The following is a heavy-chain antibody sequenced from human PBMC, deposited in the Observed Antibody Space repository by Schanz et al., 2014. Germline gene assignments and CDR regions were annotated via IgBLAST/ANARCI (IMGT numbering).Heavy chain of an antibody. Sequence: EVQLVESGGGLVQPGGSLRLSCAASGFTFSTSTMHWVRQAPGKGLEYVSSISSKGDMTFYGNSVKGRFTISRDNSKSTLYLQMNSLRAEDTAVYYCAKDGPGGSGSYSADGGMDVWGQGTTVTVSS. V-gene: IGHV3-64*01. CDR1: GFTFSTST. CDR3: AKDGPGGSGSYSADGGMDV. J-gene: IGHJ6*02. CDR2: ISSKGDMT. D-gene: IGHD3-10*01.